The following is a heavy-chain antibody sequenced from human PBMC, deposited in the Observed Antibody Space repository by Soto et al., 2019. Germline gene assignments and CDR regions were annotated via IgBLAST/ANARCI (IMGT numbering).Heavy chain of an antibody. V-gene: IGHV4-31*03. J-gene: IGHJ4*02. D-gene: IGHD3-10*01. CDR2: IYYSGST. Sequence: QVQLQESGPGLVKPSQTLSLTCTVSGGSISSGGYYWSWIRQHPGKGLEWFGYIYYSGSTYYNPSLKSRVTISVDTSKNQFSLKLSSVTAADTAVYYCAREDYYGSGSPYYFDYWGQGTLVTVSS. CDR1: GGSISSGGYY. CDR3: AREDYYGSGSPYYFDY.